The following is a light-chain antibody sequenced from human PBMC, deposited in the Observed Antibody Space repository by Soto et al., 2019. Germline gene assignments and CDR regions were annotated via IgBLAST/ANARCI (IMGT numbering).Light chain of an antibody. V-gene: IGLV1-40*01. CDR3: QSYDSSLGGSYV. Sequence: QSVMTQPPSVSGAPGQRVTISCTGSSSNIGAGYDVHWYQQLPGTAPKLLIFGNNNRPSGVPDRFSGSKSGTSASLAITGVQAQDEADYYCQSYDSSLGGSYVFGTGTKLTVL. J-gene: IGLJ1*01. CDR1: SSNIGAGYD. CDR2: GNN.